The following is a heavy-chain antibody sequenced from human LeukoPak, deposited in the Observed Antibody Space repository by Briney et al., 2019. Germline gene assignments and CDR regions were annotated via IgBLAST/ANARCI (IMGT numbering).Heavy chain of an antibody. J-gene: IGHJ4*02. CDR3: ARRFYYGSGSYYETYYFDY. V-gene: IGHV1-69*13. CDR1: GGTFSGYA. Sequence: GASVKVSCKASGGTFSGYAVSWVRQAPGQGLEWMGGIIPISGTANYAQKFQGRVTITADAPTSTAYMELSSLRSEDTAVYYCARRFYYGSGSYYETYYFDYWGQGTLVTVSS. CDR2: IIPISGTA. D-gene: IGHD3-10*01.